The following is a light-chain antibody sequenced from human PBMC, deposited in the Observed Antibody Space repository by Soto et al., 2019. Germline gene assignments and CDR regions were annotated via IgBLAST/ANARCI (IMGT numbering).Light chain of an antibody. V-gene: IGKV1-39*01. J-gene: IGKJ3*01. Sequence: DIQMTQSPSSLSASVGDRVTITCRASQSISSYLNWYQQKPGKAPKLLIYAASSLQSGVPSRFSGSGSGTDFTLTISSLQHVDFATYYCQQSYSTPGGFTFGPGTKVDIK. CDR1: QSISSY. CDR2: AAS. CDR3: QQSYSTPGGFT.